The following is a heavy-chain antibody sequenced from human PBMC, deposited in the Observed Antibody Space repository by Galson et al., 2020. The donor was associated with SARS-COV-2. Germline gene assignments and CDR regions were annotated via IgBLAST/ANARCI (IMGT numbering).Heavy chain of an antibody. V-gene: IGHV3-23*01. CDR2: ISASGDMT. CDR3: DAADF. CDR1: GFPFSGFA. Sequence: GESLKISCSASGFPFSGFAMGWVRQVPGKGLEWVSTISASGDMTYYADSVKGRFTISRDNSKNTLYLHMNTLRDEDTAVYYCDAADFWGQGTRVSVSS. D-gene: IGHD2-15*01. J-gene: IGHJ4*02.